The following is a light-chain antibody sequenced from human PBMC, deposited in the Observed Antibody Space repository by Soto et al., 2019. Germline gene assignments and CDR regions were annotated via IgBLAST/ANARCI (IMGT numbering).Light chain of an antibody. CDR2: GAV. J-gene: IGKJ1*01. Sequence: EIVLTQSPGTLSLSPGERATLSCRASRSVAATSIAWYQQKVGQPPRLLIYGAVTRAAGIPDRFTGGGPGTDFTLTISRLEPEDFAVYYCQQYDISPRTFGEGTKV. CDR1: RSVAATS. V-gene: IGKV3-20*01. CDR3: QQYDISPRT.